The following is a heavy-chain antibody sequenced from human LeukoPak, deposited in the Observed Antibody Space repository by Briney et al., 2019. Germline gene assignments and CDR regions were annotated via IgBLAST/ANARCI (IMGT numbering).Heavy chain of an antibody. CDR1: GFTFNGYG. D-gene: IGHD2-15*01. CDR2: IKSKTDGGTT. CDR3: TTDLCVPVGY. J-gene: IGHJ4*02. Sequence: GGSLRLSCVASGFTFNGYGVSWVRQAPGKGLEWVGRIKSKTDGGTTDYAAPVKGRFTISRDDSKNTLYLQMNSLKTEDTAVYYCTTDLCVPVGYWGQGTLVTVSS. V-gene: IGHV3-15*01.